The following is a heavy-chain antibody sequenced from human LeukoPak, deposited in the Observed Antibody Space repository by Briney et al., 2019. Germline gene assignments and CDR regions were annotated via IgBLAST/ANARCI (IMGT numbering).Heavy chain of an antibody. CDR2: IYHSGST. CDR3: ARHPFDRVFFDY. Sequence: PSETLSLTCAVSGYSISRGYYWGWIRQAPGKGLEWIGGIYHSGSTQYNPYLKSRLIISVDTSKNQFSLKLSSVTAADTAVYFCARHPFDRVFFDYWGQGTLVTVSS. J-gene: IGHJ4*02. D-gene: IGHD3-10*01. CDR1: GYSISRGYY. V-gene: IGHV4-38-2*01.